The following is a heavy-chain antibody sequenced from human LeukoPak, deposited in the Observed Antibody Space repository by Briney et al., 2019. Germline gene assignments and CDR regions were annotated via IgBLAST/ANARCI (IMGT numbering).Heavy chain of an antibody. D-gene: IGHD2-2*02. Sequence: SVKVSCKASGGSFSSYAISWVRQAPGQGLEWMGGIIPIFGTANYAQKFQGRVTITADKSTSTAYMELSSLRSEDTAVYYCAREADIVVVPAAIKYYYYYGMDVWGKGTTVTVSS. CDR1: GGSFSSYA. V-gene: IGHV1-69*06. CDR3: AREADIVVVPAAIKYYYYYGMDV. CDR2: IIPIFGTA. J-gene: IGHJ6*04.